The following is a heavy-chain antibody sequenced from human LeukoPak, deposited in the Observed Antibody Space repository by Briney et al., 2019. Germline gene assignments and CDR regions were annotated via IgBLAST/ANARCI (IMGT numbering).Heavy chain of an antibody. D-gene: IGHD3-22*01. V-gene: IGHV4-34*01. CDR1: GGSFSGYY. CDR2: INHSGST. J-gene: IGHJ4*02. Sequence: SETLSLTCAVYGGSFSGYYWSWLRQPPGKGLEWIGEINHSGSTNYNPSLKSRVTISVDTSKNQFSLKLSSVTATDTAVYYCATDSSGYSSLDYWGQGTLVTVSS. CDR3: ATDSSGYSSLDY.